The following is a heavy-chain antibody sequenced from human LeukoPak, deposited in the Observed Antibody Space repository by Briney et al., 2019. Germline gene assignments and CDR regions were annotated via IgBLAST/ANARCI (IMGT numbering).Heavy chain of an antibody. D-gene: IGHD3-9*01. CDR2: ISAYNGNT. CDR3: ARSYDILTGYYNVGGYMDV. Sequence: PGASVKVSCKASGYTFTSYGISWVRQAPGQGLEWMGWISAYNGNTNYAQKLQGRVTMTTDTSTSTAYMELRSLRSDDTAVYYCARSYDILTGYYNVGGYMDVWGKGTTVTVSS. V-gene: IGHV1-18*01. J-gene: IGHJ6*03. CDR1: GYTFTSYG.